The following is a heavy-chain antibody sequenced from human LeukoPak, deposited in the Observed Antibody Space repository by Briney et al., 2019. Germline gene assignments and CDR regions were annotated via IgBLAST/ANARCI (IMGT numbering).Heavy chain of an antibody. Sequence: GGSLRLSCVASGFTFHDYAMHWVRQAPGKGLEWVAGISWNSKNIAYADSVKGRFIISRDNAKNSMYLQMNSLRLEDTALYYCAKDIEGYGEHTYNMDVGGKGTTVSVSS. V-gene: IGHV3-9*01. CDR1: GFTFHDYA. D-gene: IGHD3-16*01. J-gene: IGHJ6*03. CDR2: ISWNSKNI. CDR3: AKDIEGYGEHTYNMDV.